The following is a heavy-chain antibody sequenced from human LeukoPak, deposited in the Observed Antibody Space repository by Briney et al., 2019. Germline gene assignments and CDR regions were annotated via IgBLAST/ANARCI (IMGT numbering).Heavy chain of an antibody. CDR3: ARDWYFDY. Sequence: PGGSLRLSCAASGFRFSDYWMSWVRQAPGKGLEWVANIKQDGSEKYYVDSVKGRFTISRDNAKNSLYLQMNSLRAEDTAVYYCARDWYFDYWGQGTLVTVSS. V-gene: IGHV3-7*03. J-gene: IGHJ4*02. CDR1: GFRFSDYW. CDR2: IKQDGSEK.